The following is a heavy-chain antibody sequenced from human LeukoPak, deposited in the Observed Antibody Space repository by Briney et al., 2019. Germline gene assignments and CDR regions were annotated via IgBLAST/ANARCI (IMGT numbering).Heavy chain of an antibody. CDR1: GGTFSSYA. CDR2: SIPIFGIA. V-gene: IGHV1-69*04. Sequence: SVRISRTASGGTFSSYAISWVRQAPGQGLEWMGRSIPIFGIAKYAQKFQGRVTITADQSTSTAYMELISLRSEDTAVYYCARGDGQVAVAGSMYFDYWGQGTLVTVSS. CDR3: ARGDGQVAVAGSMYFDY. D-gene: IGHD6-19*01. J-gene: IGHJ4*02.